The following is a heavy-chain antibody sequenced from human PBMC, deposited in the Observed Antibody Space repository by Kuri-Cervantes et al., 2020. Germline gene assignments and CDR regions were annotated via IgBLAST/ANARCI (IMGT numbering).Heavy chain of an antibody. D-gene: IGHD6-6*01. J-gene: IGHJ4*02. CDR3: AREGEYSSSSGFDY. Sequence: GESLKISCAASGFTFSSYWMSWVRQAPGKGLEWVANIKQDGSEKYYVDSVKGRFTISRDNAKNSLYLQMNSLRAEDTAVYYCAREGEYSSSSGFDYWGQGTLVTVSS. CDR2: IKQDGSEK. CDR1: GFTFSSYW. V-gene: IGHV3-7*01.